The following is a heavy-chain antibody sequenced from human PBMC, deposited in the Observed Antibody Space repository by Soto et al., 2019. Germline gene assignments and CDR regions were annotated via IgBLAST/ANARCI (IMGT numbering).Heavy chain of an antibody. CDR2: IVVGSGNT. CDR1: GFTFTSSA. J-gene: IGHJ4*02. V-gene: IGHV1-58*01. D-gene: IGHD3-22*01. Sequence: QMQLVQSGPEVKKPGTSVKVSCKASGFTFTSSAVQWVRQARGQRLEWIGWIVVGSGNTNYAQKFQERVTITRDMSTSTAYLELSSLRSEDTAMYYCAASYYDSSGYWPFDYWGQGTLVTVCS. CDR3: AASYYDSSGYWPFDY.